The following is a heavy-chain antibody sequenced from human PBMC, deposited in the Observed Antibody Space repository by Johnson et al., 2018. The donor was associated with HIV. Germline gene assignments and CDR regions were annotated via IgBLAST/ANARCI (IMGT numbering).Heavy chain of an antibody. V-gene: IGHV3-33*01. J-gene: IGHJ3*02. CDR1: GFTFSSYG. D-gene: IGHD1-26*01. CDR2: IWYDGNNK. Sequence: VESGGGVVQPGKSLRLSCAASGFTFSSYGMHWVRQAPGKGLQWVAAIWYDGNNKYYADSVKGRFTISRDNSKNTLYLQMNSLRAEDTAVYYCATFGGGSFHAFDIWGQGTMVTVSS. CDR3: ATFGGGSFHAFDI.